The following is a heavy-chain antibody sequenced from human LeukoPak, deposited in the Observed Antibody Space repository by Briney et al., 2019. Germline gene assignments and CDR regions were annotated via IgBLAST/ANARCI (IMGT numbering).Heavy chain of an antibody. Sequence: PGGSLRLSCAASGFSFSSYGIHWVRQAPGKGLEWVAFIWYDGSNKNYADSVKGRFTISRDNSKNTLYLQMNSLRAEDTAVYYCAKGPLVYCSSTSCQTPFDYWGQGTLVTVSS. CDR1: GFSFSSYG. D-gene: IGHD2-2*01. CDR3: AKGPLVYCSSTSCQTPFDY. CDR2: IWYDGSNK. V-gene: IGHV3-30*02. J-gene: IGHJ4*02.